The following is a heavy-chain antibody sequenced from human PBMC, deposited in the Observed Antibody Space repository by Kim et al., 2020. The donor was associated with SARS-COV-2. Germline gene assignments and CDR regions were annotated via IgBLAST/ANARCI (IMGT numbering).Heavy chain of an antibody. CDR1: GFTFSSYW. CDR2: IKQDGSEK. CDR3: ARDCGATPQWERGAFDI. J-gene: IGHJ3*02. D-gene: IGHD1-26*01. V-gene: IGHV3-7*03. Sequence: GGSLRLSCAASGFTFSSYWMSWVRQAPGKGLEWVANIKQDGSEKYYVDSVKGRFTISRDNAKNSLYLQMNSLRAEDTAVYYCARDCGATPQWERGAFDIWGQGTMVTVSS.